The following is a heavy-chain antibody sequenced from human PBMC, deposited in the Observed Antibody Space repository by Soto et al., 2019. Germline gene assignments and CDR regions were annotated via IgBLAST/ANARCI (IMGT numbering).Heavy chain of an antibody. CDR3: ARQSCSSTSCYYDY. CDR1: DYTFTDNY. D-gene: IGHD2-2*01. Sequence: ASVKVSCRTFDYTFTDNYIYWLRQAPGQGLEGMGWLNPNTGATDLAQRFQGRVTLNSDTSISTAYMELRRLTSDATDVFYCARQSCSSTSCYYDYWGPATMVTVS. CDR2: LNPNTGAT. J-gene: IGHJ4*02. V-gene: IGHV1-2*02.